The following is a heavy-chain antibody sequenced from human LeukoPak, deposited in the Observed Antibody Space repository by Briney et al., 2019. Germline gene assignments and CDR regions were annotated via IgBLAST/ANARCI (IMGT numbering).Heavy chain of an antibody. D-gene: IGHD3-10*01. CDR2: INSDGSST. Sequence: GGSLRLSCAASGFTFSSYWMHWVRQAPGKGLVWVSRINSDGSSTSYADSVKGRFTISRDNAKNTLYLQMNSLRVEDTAVYYCAKDASSYGSGSYPVFWGQGTLVTVSS. V-gene: IGHV3-74*01. CDR3: AKDASSYGSGSYPVF. J-gene: IGHJ4*02. CDR1: GFTFSSYW.